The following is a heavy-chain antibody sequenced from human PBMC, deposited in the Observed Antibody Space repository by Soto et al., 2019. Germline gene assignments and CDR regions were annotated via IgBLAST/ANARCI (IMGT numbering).Heavy chain of an antibody. CDR2: VSRDGGDK. CDR1: GFIFSDFD. V-gene: IGHV3-30*18. D-gene: IGHD3-3*01. Sequence: QVQLVESGGGVVQPGRSLRLSCAASGFIFSDFDIQWVRQAPGKGLEWVAVVSRDGGDKYYGDSVKGRFTVSRDDSKNTVSLQMNSLRGDDTAVYYCGKEGGGVELAATVESWGQGTLVVVSS. J-gene: IGHJ4*02. CDR3: GKEGGGVELAATVES.